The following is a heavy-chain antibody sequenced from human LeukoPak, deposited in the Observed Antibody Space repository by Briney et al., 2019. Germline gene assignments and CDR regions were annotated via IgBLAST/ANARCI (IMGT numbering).Heavy chain of an antibody. CDR1: GYNFAPYW. CDR3: ARTDYGDYYYYGMDV. D-gene: IGHD4-17*01. J-gene: IGHJ6*02. CDR2: IYPGDSDT. V-gene: IGHV5-51*01. Sequence: GEPLKISCKGSGYNFAPYWIGWVRQMPGKGLEWMGIIYPGDSDTRYSPSFQGQVTISADKSISTAYLQWSSLKASDTAMYYCARTDYGDYYYYGMDVWGQGTTVTVSS.